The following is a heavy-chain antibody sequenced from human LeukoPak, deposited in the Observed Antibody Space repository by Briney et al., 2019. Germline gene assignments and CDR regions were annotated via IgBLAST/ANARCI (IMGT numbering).Heavy chain of an antibody. J-gene: IGHJ6*03. D-gene: IGHD2-21*01. CDR3: ARGVIDSNYYYYYMDV. Sequence: GASVKVSCKASGDTFSSYAISWVRQAPGQGLEWMGGIIPIFGTANYAQKFQGRVTITTDESTSTAYMELSSLRSEDTAVYYCARGVIDSNYYYYYMDVCGQGTTVTVSS. CDR1: GDTFSSYA. V-gene: IGHV1-69*05. CDR2: IIPIFGTA.